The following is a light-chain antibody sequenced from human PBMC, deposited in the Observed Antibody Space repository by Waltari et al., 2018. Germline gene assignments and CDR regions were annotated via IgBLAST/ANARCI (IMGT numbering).Light chain of an antibody. CDR1: QSVLYSSNNKNY. V-gene: IGKV4-1*01. J-gene: IGKJ3*01. CDR3: HQYYNTPFT. Sequence: DIVMTQSPDSLAVSLGERATINCKSSQSVLYSSNNKNYLAWYQHKPGQPPKLLIYWASTRESGVPDRFSGSGSGTDFILTISSLQAEDVAVYYCHQYYNTPFTFGPGTKVDIK. CDR2: WAS.